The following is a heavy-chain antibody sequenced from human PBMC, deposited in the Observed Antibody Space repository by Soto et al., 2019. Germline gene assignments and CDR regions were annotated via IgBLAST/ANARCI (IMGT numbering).Heavy chain of an antibody. Sequence: QVQLVQSGAEVKKPGASVKVSCKASGYTFTSYAMHWVRQAPGQRLEWMGWINAGNGNTKYSQKFQGRVTITRDTSASTAYVELTGLRSVDTAVYYCARGPGGPDGPGDYCGQGTLVTVSS. CDR2: INAGNGNT. D-gene: IGHD2-15*01. J-gene: IGHJ4*02. CDR3: ARGPGGPDGPGDY. V-gene: IGHV1-3*01. CDR1: GYTFTSYA.